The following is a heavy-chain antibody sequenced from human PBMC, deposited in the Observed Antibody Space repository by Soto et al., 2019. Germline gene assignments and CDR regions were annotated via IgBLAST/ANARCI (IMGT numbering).Heavy chain of an antibody. CDR1: GSSLTDYH. J-gene: IGHJ6*02. CDR3: ARGDSTDCSNGVCSFFYNHDMDV. V-gene: IGHV1-2*04. Sequence: GAPVKVSCKASGSSLTDYHINWVPQAPGQGLECLGRINPKRGGTSTAQKFQGWVTMPTDTSISTASMELTRLTSDDAAIYYCARGDSTDCSNGVCSFFYNHDMDVWGQGTTVTVSS. CDR2: INPKRGGT. D-gene: IGHD2-8*01.